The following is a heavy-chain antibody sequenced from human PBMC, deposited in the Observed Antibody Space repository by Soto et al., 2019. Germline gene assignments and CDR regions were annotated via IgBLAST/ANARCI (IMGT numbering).Heavy chain of an antibody. CDR3: ARDVQVDIVATIPGEL. CDR1: GYTFTSYY. CDR2: INPSGGST. Sequence: QVQLVQSGAEVKKPGASVKVSCKASGYTFTSYYMHWVRQAPGQGLEWMGIINPSGGSTSYAQKYQGRVTMTRDTSTSTVYMELSSLRSEDTAVYYCARDVQVDIVATIPGELWGRGTLVTVSS. J-gene: IGHJ2*01. D-gene: IGHD5-12*01. V-gene: IGHV1-46*01.